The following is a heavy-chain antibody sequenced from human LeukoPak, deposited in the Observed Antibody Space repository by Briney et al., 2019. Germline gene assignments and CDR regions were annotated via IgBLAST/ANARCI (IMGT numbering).Heavy chain of an antibody. J-gene: IGHJ4*02. CDR1: GFTFSSYG. CDR2: IWYDGNNK. CDR3: ARQYCSGGDCYFFD. Sequence: PGRSLRLSCAASGFTFSSYGMHWVRQAPGKGLEWVALIWYDGNNKYYADSVKGRFTISRDNSKNTLYLQMNSLRAEDTAVCYRARQYCSGGDCYFFDWGQGTLVTVSS. V-gene: IGHV3-33*01. D-gene: IGHD2-15*01.